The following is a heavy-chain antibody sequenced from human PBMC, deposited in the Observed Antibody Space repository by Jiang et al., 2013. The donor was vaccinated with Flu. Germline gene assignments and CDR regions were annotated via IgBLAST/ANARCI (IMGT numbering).Heavy chain of an antibody. CDR2: ITPYNDNT. V-gene: IGHV1-18*01. D-gene: IGHD2-2*01. CDR3: ARYCSGNSCPRGWFAP. CDR1: GYIFSSYG. J-gene: IGHJ5*02. Sequence: KASGYIFSSYGITWVRQAPGQGLEWMGWITPYNDNTEYAQKIQGRVTMTRDTSTSTAYMELRNLRSDDTAVYFCARYCSGNSCPRGWFAPWGQGTLVTVS.